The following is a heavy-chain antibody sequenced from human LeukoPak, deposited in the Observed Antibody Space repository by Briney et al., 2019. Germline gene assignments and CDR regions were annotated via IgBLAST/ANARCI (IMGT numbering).Heavy chain of an antibody. Sequence: PGRSLRLSCAASGFTFSSYAMHWVRQAPGKGLEWVAVISYDGSNKYYADSVKGRFTISRDNSKNTLYLQMNSLRAEDTAVYYCARDPEGRGYSGDELDSWGQGTLVTVSS. V-gene: IGHV3-30-3*01. CDR3: ARDPEGRGYSGDELDS. J-gene: IGHJ4*02. D-gene: IGHD5-12*01. CDR2: ISYDGSNK. CDR1: GFTFSSYA.